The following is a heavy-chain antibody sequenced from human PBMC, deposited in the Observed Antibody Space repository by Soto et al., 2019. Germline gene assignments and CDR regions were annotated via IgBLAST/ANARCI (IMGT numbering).Heavy chain of an antibody. CDR2: IGVGRGDKT. Sequence: PXGSLRLSCAASGFAFNLYVMTWVRQVPGKGLEWVSSIGVGRGDKTFYADSVKGRFTISRDNSQATLYLQMNSLRPDDTGLYLCARQPVMIRAPIDVWGQGTVVTVSS. V-gene: IGHV3-23*01. D-gene: IGHD3-10*01. J-gene: IGHJ5*02. CDR3: ARQPVMIRAPIDV. CDR1: GFAFNLYV.